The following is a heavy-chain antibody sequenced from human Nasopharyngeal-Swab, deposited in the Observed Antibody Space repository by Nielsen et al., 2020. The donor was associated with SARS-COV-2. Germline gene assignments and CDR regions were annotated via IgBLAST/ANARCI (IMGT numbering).Heavy chain of an antibody. V-gene: IGHV1-46*01. J-gene: IGHJ4*02. CDR2: INPSGGST. D-gene: IGHD4-11*01. CDR3: ARGAPITVSALDY. Sequence: WVRQAPGQGLEWMGIINPSGGSTSYAQKFQGRVTMTRDTSTSTVYMDLSSLRSEDTAVYYCARGAPITVSALDYWGQGTPVTVSS.